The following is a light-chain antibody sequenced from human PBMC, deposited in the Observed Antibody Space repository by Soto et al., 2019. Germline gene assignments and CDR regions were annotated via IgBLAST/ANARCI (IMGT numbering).Light chain of an antibody. Sequence: AIQMTQSPSSLSASVRGRVTITCRAIQGISNDLGWYQQKPGKAPKPLIYATSSLQSGVPSRFSGSGSGTDFTLTISSLQPEDFATYYCLQDHSSPLTFGGGTKVDIK. J-gene: IGKJ4*01. CDR2: ATS. V-gene: IGKV1-6*02. CDR1: QGISND. CDR3: LQDHSSPLT.